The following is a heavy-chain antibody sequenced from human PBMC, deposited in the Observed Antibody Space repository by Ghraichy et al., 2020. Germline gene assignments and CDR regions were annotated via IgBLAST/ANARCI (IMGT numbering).Heavy chain of an antibody. J-gene: IGHJ4*02. CDR2: ISYDGSNK. D-gene: IGHD5-12*01. CDR1: GFTFSSYG. CDR3: AKVERDISGDIGPFDY. V-gene: IGHV3-30*18. Sequence: GGSLRLSCAASGFTFSSYGMHWVRQAPGKGLEWVAVISYDGSNKYYADSVKGRFTISRDNSKNTLYLQMNSLRAEDTAVYYCAKVERDISGDIGPFDYWGQGTLVTVSS.